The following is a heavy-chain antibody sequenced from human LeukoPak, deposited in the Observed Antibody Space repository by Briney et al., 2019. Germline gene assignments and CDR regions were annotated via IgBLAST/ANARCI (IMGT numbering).Heavy chain of an antibody. CDR1: GFTFSNYA. CDR2: ISDDGSNK. V-gene: IGHV3-30*03. CDR3: ARETSYYDRNGYFDGFDI. Sequence: GGSLRLSCAASGFTFSNYAMHWVRQAPGKGLEWVAVISDDGSNKYYGDSVKGRFTISRDNSKNTVYLQMNSLRAEDTAVYYCARETSYYDRNGYFDGFDIWGQGTMVTVSS. D-gene: IGHD3-22*01. J-gene: IGHJ3*02.